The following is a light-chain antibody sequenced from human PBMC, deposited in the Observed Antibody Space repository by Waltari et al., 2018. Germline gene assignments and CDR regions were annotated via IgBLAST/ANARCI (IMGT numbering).Light chain of an antibody. CDR2: RND. CDR3: AAWDDSLSGLVV. J-gene: IGLJ2*01. CDR1: SSNIGSNY. V-gene: IGLV1-47*01. Sequence: QSVLTQPPSASGTPGQRVTMSCSGSSSNIGSNYVYWYQQLPGTAPNTLIYRNDQRPSGVPDRFSGSKSGTSASLAISGLRSEDEADYYCAAWDDSLSGLVVFGGGTKVT.